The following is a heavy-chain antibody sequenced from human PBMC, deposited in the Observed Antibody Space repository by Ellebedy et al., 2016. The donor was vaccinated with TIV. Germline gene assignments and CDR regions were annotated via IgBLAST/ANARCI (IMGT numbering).Heavy chain of an antibody. V-gene: IGHV1-2*02. Sequence: ASVKVSCXASGYTFTGYYMHWVRQAPGQGLEWMGWINPNSGGTNYAQKFQGRVTMTRDTSISTAYMELSRLRSDDTAVYYCARATTSQIQQDYWGQGTLVTVSS. D-gene: IGHD5-18*01. CDR3: ARATTSQIQQDY. J-gene: IGHJ4*02. CDR1: GYTFTGYY. CDR2: INPNSGGT.